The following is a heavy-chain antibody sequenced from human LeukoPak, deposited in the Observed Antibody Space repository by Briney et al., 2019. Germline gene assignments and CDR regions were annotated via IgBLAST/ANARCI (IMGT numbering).Heavy chain of an antibody. D-gene: IGHD3-9*01. Sequence: GGSLRLSCAASGFTFSSYWMSWVRQAPGKGLEWVANIKQDGSEKYYVDSVKGRFTISRDNAKNSLYLQMNSLRAEDTAVYYCARGAVYYDILTGSSIPPGGGDYWGQGTLVTVSS. CDR1: GFTFSSYW. V-gene: IGHV3-7*03. CDR2: IKQDGSEK. CDR3: ARGAVYYDILTGSSIPPGGGDY. J-gene: IGHJ4*02.